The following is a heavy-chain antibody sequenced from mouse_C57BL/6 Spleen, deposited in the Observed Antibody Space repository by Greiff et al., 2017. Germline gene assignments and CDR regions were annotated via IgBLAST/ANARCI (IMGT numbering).Heavy chain of an antibody. Sequence: EVKLVESGGGLVKPGGSLKLSCAASGFTFSSYAMSWVRQTPEKRLEWVATISDGGSYTYYPDNVKGRFTISRDNAKNNLFLQMSHLKSEDTAMYYCASDWTPRAMDYWGQGASVTVSS. CDR3: ASDWTPRAMDY. V-gene: IGHV5-4*03. D-gene: IGHD2-4*01. J-gene: IGHJ4*01. CDR2: ISDGGSYT. CDR1: GFTFSSYA.